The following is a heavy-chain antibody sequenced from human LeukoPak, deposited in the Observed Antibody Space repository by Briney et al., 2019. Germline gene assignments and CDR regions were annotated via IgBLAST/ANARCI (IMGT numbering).Heavy chain of an antibody. J-gene: IGHJ3*02. CDR1: GFTFSNYD. D-gene: IGHD3-10*01. CDR2: ISSSGGST. V-gene: IGHV3-23*01. CDR3: ARSDGYGLVGI. Sequence: GGTLRLSCAASGFTFSNYDMSWVRQAPGKGLEWVSVISSSGGSTYYADSVKGRFTISRDNAKNSLYLQMNSLRAEDTAVYYCARSDGYGLVGIWGQGTMVTVSS.